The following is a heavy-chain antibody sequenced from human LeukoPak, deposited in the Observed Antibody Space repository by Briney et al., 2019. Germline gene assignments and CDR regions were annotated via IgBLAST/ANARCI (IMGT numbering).Heavy chain of an antibody. D-gene: IGHD3-22*01. Sequence: GGSLRLSCAASRFTFSSYGMHWVRQAPGKGLEWVAVIWYDGSNKYYADSVKGRFTISRDNSKNTLYLQINSLRAEDTAVYYCARDGDYYDSSGYYYWGQGTLVTVSS. CDR1: RFTFSSYG. J-gene: IGHJ4*02. CDR3: ARDGDYYDSSGYYY. V-gene: IGHV3-33*01. CDR2: IWYDGSNK.